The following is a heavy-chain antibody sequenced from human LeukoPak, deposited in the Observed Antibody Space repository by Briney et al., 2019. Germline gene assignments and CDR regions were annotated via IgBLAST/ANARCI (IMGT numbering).Heavy chain of an antibody. V-gene: IGHV4-59*08. J-gene: IGHJ4*02. CDR3: ARNPPLNGDYVFDY. CDR2: VYDTGST. D-gene: IGHD4-17*01. Sequence: PSETLSLTCSVSGSSMSSYYWTWIRQPPGKGLEWIGYVYDTGSTNYNPSLKSRVTISVDTSKSQFSLILTSVTAADTAVYYCARNPPLNGDYVFDYWGQGALVTVSS. CDR1: GSSMSSYY.